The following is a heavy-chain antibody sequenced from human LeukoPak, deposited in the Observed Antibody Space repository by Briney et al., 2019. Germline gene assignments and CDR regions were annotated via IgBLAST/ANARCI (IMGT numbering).Heavy chain of an antibody. D-gene: IGHD3-22*01. Sequence: GGSLRLSCAASGFTFSSYAMHWVRQAPGKGLEWVAVISYDGSNKYYADSVMGRFTISRDNSKNTLYLQRNSLRAEDTAVYYCARATYYYDSSGYFDYWGKGTLVTVSS. CDR2: ISYDGSNK. CDR1: GFTFSSYA. J-gene: IGHJ4*02. V-gene: IGHV3-30*01. CDR3: ARATYYYDSSGYFDY.